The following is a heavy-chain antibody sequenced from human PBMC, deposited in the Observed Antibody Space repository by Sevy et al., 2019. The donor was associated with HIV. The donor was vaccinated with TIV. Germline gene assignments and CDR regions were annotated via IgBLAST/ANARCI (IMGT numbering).Heavy chain of an antibody. J-gene: IGHJ3*02. CDR3: KKGGFGYALDI. CDR1: GFTFDDYA. CDR2: ISWNSGSI. D-gene: IGHD3-10*01. Sequence: GGSLRLSCAASGFTFDDYAMHWVRQAPGKGLEWVSGISWNSGSIGYADSVKGRFTISRDNAKNSLYLQMNSLRAEDKALYYCKKGGFGYALDIWGQGTTVTVSS. V-gene: IGHV3-9*01.